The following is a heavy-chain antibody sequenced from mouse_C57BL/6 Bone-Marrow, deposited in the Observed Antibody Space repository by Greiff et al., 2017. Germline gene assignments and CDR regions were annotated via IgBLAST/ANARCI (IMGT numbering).Heavy chain of an antibody. CDR1: GYTFTSYW. D-gene: IGHD2-13*01. CDR3: ERSPREGDYGDFDY. J-gene: IGHJ2*01. V-gene: IGHV1-7*01. CDR2: INPSSGYT. Sequence: VQLQQSGAELAKPGASVKLSCKASGYTFTSYWMHWVKQRPGQGLEWIGYINPSSGYTKYNQKFKDKATLTADKYSSTVYMQLSSLTYEDSEVYYSERSPREGDYGDFDYWGQGTTLTVSS.